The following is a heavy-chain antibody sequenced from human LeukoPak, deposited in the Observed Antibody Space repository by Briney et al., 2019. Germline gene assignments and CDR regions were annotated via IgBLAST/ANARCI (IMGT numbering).Heavy chain of an antibody. CDR2: ISGSGGST. CDR1: GFTFSSYA. Sequence: GGSLRLSCAASGFTFSSYAMSWVRQAPGKGLGWVSAISGSGGSTYYADSVKGRFTISRDNSKNTLYLQMNSLRAEDTAVYYCAKDHDSGYDYDYWGQGTLVTVSS. D-gene: IGHD5-12*01. CDR3: AKDHDSGYDYDY. V-gene: IGHV3-23*01. J-gene: IGHJ4*02.